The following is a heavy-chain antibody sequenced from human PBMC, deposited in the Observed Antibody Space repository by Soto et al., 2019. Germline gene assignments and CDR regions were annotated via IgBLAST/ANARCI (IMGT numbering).Heavy chain of an antibody. Sequence: GGSLRLSCAASGFTFSSYAMSWVRQAPGKGLEWVSAISGSGGSTYYADSVKGRFTISRDNSKNTLYLQMNSLRAEDTAVYYCAKDPIPNNYGYYYMDVWGKGTTVTVSS. CDR3: AKDPIPNNYGYYYMDV. CDR2: ISGSGGST. J-gene: IGHJ6*03. CDR1: GFTFSSYA. V-gene: IGHV3-23*01.